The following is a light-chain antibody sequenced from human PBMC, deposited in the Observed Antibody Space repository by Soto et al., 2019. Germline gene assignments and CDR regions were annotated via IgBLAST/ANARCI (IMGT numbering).Light chain of an antibody. J-gene: IGLJ2*01. CDR1: SSDVGAYKY. CDR3: SSYTTYSTLV. V-gene: IGLV2-14*01. Sequence: QSVLTQPASVSGSPGQSITISCTGTSSDVGAYKYVYWYQQQPDKAPRLMIYEVSNRPSGVSSRFSGSKSGNTASLTISGLRAEDEAVYYRSSYTTYSTLVFGGGTQLTVL. CDR2: EVS.